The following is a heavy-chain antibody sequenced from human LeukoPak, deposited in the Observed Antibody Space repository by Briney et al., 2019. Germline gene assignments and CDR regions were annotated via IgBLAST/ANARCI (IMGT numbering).Heavy chain of an antibody. CDR2: ISNSGTTM. J-gene: IGHJ4*02. CDR3: SGSYYFKHYYFDY. D-gene: IGHD3-10*01. CDR1: GFTFSNHN. V-gene: IGHV3-48*01. Sequence: GGSLRLSCAASGFTFSNHNMNWVRQAPGKGLEWISYISNSGTTMYYADSVKGRFTISRDNAKNSLYLQMNSLRADDTAVYYCSGSYYFKHYYFDYWGQGALVTVSS.